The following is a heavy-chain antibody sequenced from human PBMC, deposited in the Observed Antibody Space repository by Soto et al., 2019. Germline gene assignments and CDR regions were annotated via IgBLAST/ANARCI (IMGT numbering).Heavy chain of an antibody. J-gene: IGHJ4*02. Sequence: TLSVTCPLSGGSISSGGYYWSWIRQHPGKALEWIGYIYYSGSTYYNPSLKSRVTISVDTSKNQFSLKLSSVTAADTAVYYCARANQDSSGYYGGGYYFDYWGQGTLVTVYS. CDR3: ARANQDSSGYYGGGYYFDY. CDR1: GGSISSGGYY. V-gene: IGHV4-31*03. D-gene: IGHD3-22*01. CDR2: IYYSGST.